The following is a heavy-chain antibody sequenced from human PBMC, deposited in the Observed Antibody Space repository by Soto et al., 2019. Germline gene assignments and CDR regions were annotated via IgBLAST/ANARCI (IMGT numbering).Heavy chain of an antibody. J-gene: IGHJ6*02. V-gene: IGHV3-23*01. CDR2: ISGSGGST. CDR3: AKIVPDYYDSSGYYSERDYYYYYGMDV. CDR1: GFTFSIYA. Sequence: PGGSLRLSCAASGFTFSIYAMSWFRQAPGKGLEWVSAISGSGGSTYYADSVKGRFTISRDNSKNTLYLQMNSLRAEDTAVYYCAKIVPDYYDSSGYYSERDYYYYYGMDVWGQGTTVTVSS. D-gene: IGHD3-22*01.